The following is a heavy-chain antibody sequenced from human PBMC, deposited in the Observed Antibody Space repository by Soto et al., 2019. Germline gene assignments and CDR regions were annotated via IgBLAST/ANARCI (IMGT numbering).Heavy chain of an antibody. CDR1: GFTFSSYA. Sequence: LRLSCAASGFTFSSYAMSWVRQAPGKGLEWVSAISGSGGSTYYADSVKGRFTISRDNSKNTLYLQMNSLRAEDTAVHYCARMGELSLRAGAFDIWGQGTMVTVSS. J-gene: IGHJ3*02. D-gene: IGHD3-16*02. CDR3: ARMGELSLRAGAFDI. CDR2: ISGSGGST. V-gene: IGHV3-23*01.